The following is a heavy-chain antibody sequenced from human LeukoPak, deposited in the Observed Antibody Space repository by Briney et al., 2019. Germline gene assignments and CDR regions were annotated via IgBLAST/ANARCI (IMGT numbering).Heavy chain of an antibody. CDR3: AREPRRFGD. V-gene: IGHV1-8*03. CDR1: GYTFTSYD. Sequence: ASVKVSCKASGYTFTSYDINWVRQATGQGLEWMGWMNPNSGNTGYAQKFQGRVTITSDTSINTAYMELSSLRSEDTAVYYCAREPRRFGDWGQGTLVTVSS. J-gene: IGHJ4*02. D-gene: IGHD3-10*01. CDR2: MNPNSGNT.